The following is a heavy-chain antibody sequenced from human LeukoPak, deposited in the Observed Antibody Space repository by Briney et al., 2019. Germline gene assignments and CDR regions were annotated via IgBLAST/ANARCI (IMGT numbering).Heavy chain of an antibody. CDR3: AKPSNSWRPPDY. CDR2: ISSSGGST. V-gene: IGHV3-23*01. CDR1: GFTFSSYA. D-gene: IGHD6-13*01. J-gene: IGHJ4*02. Sequence: GGSLRLSCAASGFTFSSYAMSWVRQVPGKGLEWVSTISSSGGSTYYADSVKDRFTISRDNSKNTLYLQMNSLRAEDTAVYYCAKPSNSWRPPDYWGQGTLVTVSS.